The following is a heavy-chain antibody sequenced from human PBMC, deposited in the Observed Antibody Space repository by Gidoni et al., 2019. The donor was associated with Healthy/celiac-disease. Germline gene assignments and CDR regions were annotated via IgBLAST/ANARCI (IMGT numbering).Heavy chain of an antibody. J-gene: IGHJ5*02. Sequence: QVQLQESGPGLVKPSQTLSLTCTVSGGSISSGGSYWSWIRQHPGKGLEWIGYIYYSGSTYYNPSLKSRVTISVDTSKNQFSLKLSSVTAADTAVYYCAREQKLIVVVPAAILGGWFDPWGQGTLVTVSS. CDR3: AREQKLIVVVPAAILGGWFDP. CDR2: IYYSGST. D-gene: IGHD2-2*02. V-gene: IGHV4-31*03. CDR1: GGSISSGGSY.